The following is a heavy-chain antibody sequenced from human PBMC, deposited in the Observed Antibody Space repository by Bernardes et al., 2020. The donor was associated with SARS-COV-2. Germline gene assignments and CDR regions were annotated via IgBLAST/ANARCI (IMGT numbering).Heavy chain of an antibody. Sequence: GGALRLSCAASGFSFRGYGMHWVRQAPGKGVEWGAGISYGGSNKIYADSVKGRFTISRDNSKNKVYLQLSSLRAEDTAVYYCARDDFGSGSPILYIYYHGVDVWGQGTTVTVSS. V-gene: IGHV3-33*01. CDR3: ARDDFGSGSPILYIYYHGVDV. CDR2: ISYGGSNK. CDR1: GFSFRGYG. D-gene: IGHD3-10*01. J-gene: IGHJ6*02.